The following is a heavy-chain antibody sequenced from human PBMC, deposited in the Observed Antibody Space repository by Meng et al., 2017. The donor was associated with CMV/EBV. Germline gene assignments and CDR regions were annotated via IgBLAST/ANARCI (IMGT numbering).Heavy chain of an antibody. CDR3: ASGGDITFGVVIMSHYYYYGMDV. CDR1: GYSFTSYW. CDR2: IYPGDSDT. V-gene: IGHV5-51*01. D-gene: IGHD3-3*01. J-gene: IGHJ6*02. Sequence: GESLKISCKGSGYSFTSYWIGWVRQMPGKGLEWMGIIYPGDSDTRYSPSFQGQVTISADKSISTAYMELSSLRSEDTAVYYCASGGDITFGVVIMSHYYYYGMDVWGQGTTVTVSS.